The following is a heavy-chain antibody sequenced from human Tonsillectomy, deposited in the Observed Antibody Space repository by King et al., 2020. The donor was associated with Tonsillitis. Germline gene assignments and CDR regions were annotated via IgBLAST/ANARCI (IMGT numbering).Heavy chain of an antibody. CDR1: GGSISSVSDY. J-gene: IGHJ4*02. Sequence: QLQESGPGLVKPSQTLSLTCTVSGGSISSVSDYWSWIRQPAGKGLEWIGRIYTSGSTNYNPSLKSRHTMSVDTSKNQFSLKLSSVTAADTAVYYCATDFTYWGQGTLVTVSS. D-gene: IGHD3-10*01. CDR3: ATDFTY. V-gene: IGHV4-61*02. CDR2: IYTSGST.